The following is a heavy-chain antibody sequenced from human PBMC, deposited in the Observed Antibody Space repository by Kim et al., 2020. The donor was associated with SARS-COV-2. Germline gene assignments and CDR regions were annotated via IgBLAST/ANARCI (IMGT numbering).Heavy chain of an antibody. Sequence: GGSLRLSCVTSGITFSDYWMNWVRQAPGKGLEWVANIRQNGREKLYVDSVKGRFTISRDNARYSMYLQMNSLRVEDTGVYYCVNGQGWRPVYWGQGTLVTVSS. D-gene: IGHD2-15*01. J-gene: IGHJ4*02. CDR2: IRQNGREK. V-gene: IGHV3-7*01. CDR1: GITFSDYW. CDR3: VNGQGWRPVY.